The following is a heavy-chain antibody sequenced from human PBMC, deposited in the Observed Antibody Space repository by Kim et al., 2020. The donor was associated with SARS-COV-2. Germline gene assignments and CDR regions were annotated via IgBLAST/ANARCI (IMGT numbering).Heavy chain of an antibody. Sequence: LKSRVTISVDTSKNQFSLKLSSVTAADTAVYYCARDSVTDSSSWVLPTDYWGQGTLVTVSS. J-gene: IGHJ4*02. CDR3: ARDSVTDSSSWVLPTDY. D-gene: IGHD6-13*01. V-gene: IGHV4-39*07.